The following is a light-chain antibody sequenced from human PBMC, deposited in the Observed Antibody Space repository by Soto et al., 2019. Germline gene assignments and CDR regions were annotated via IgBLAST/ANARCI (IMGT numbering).Light chain of an antibody. Sequence: QSALTQPPSASGSPGQSVTISCTGTSGDIGGYDYVSWYQQHPGKAPKLMIYEVTKRPLGVPDRFSGSKSGNTASLTVSGLQAEDEAEYYCSSYTSSSTLYVFGIGTKVTVL. V-gene: IGLV2-8*01. CDR2: EVT. J-gene: IGLJ1*01. CDR1: SGDIGGYDY. CDR3: SSYTSSSTLYV.